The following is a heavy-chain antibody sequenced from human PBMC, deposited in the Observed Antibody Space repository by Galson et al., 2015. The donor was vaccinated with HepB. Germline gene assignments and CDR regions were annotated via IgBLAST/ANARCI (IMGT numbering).Heavy chain of an antibody. CDR3: AIDNFGAMAV. Sequence: SLRLSCAASGFTFSDRYMDWVRQAPGKGLEWVGRIRDKPRSYTTEYAASVKGRFTISRDDSKNSLYLQMNSLKTEDTSVYYCAIDNFGAMAVRGQRTTVTVSS. J-gene: IGHJ6*02. V-gene: IGHV3-72*01. CDR2: IRDKPRSYTT. CDR1: GFTFSDRY. D-gene: IGHD3-10*01.